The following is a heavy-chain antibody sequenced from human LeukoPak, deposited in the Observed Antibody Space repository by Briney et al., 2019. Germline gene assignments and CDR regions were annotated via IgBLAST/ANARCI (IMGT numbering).Heavy chain of an antibody. D-gene: IGHD2-21*01. J-gene: IGHJ3*02. Sequence: SETLSLTCTVSGGSISSGGYYWSWIRQPPGKGLEWIGYIYHSGSTYYNPSLKSRVTISVDRSKNQFSLKLSSVTAADTAVYYCARALWPTDWGSVVRGAFDIWGQGTMVTVSS. CDR2: IYHSGST. CDR1: GGSISSGGYY. CDR3: ARALWPTDWGSVVRGAFDI. V-gene: IGHV4-30-2*01.